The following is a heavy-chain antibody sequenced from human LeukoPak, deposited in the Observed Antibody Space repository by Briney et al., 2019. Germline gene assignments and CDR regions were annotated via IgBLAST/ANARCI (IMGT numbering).Heavy chain of an antibody. CDR3: ARSRYSSSNFDY. Sequence: PSETLSLTCTVSGGSISSYYWSWIRQPPGKGLEWIGYIYYSGSTNYNPSLKSRVTISVDTSKNQFSLKLSSVTAADTAVYYCARSRYSSSNFDYWGQGTLVTVSS. D-gene: IGHD6-13*01. V-gene: IGHV4-59*01. CDR2: IYYSGST. J-gene: IGHJ4*02. CDR1: GGSISSYY.